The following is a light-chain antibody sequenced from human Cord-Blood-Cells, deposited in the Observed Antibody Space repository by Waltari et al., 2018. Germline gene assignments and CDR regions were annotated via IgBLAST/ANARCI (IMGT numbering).Light chain of an antibody. CDR2: YYSNSDK. Sequence: QPVLTQPPSSSASPGESARLTCTLPSDINVGSYNISWYQQKPGSPPRYLLYYYSNSDKGQCSDVPSRFSGSKVASANSVIVFIPGLQSEVEAEYYCMIGPSNASVLFGGGTKLTVL. V-gene: IGLV5-37*01. CDR1: SDINVGSYN. CDR3: MIGPSNASVL. J-gene: IGLJ2*01.